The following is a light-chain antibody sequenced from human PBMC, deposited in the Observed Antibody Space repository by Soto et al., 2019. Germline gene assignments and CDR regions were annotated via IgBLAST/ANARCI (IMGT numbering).Light chain of an antibody. Sequence: VLTQNPGTLSWSPGERATLSCRASQTVRNNYLAWYPQKPGQAPRLLLYDASSRANAIPGRFSGGGSGTAFTVSISRLEHEDFAVYYCKRFSGYPLTFGGGTKV. CDR2: DAS. CDR3: KRFSGYPLT. J-gene: IGKJ4*01. CDR1: QTVRNNY. V-gene: IGKV3-20*01.